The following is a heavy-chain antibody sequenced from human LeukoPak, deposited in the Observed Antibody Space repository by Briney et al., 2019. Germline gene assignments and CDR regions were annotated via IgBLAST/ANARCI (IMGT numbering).Heavy chain of an antibody. CDR3: AILWFGELYFDY. J-gene: IGHJ4*02. CDR1: EYPLTELS. D-gene: IGHD3-10*01. CDR2: FDPEDGET. Sequence: ASVKVSCKVSEYPLTELSMHWVRQAPGRGLEWMGRFDPEDGETISAQKFQGRLTMTEDTSTNTAYMELSSLRSEDTAVYYCAILWFGELYFDYWGQGTLVTVSS. V-gene: IGHV1-24*01.